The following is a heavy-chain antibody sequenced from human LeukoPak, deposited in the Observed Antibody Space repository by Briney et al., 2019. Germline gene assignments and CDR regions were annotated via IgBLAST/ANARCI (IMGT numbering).Heavy chain of an antibody. CDR3: AREETYYDFWSGNYYYYYMDV. D-gene: IGHD3-3*01. J-gene: IGHJ6*03. Sequence: GGSLRLXCAASGFTFSSYWMHWVRHAPGKGLVWVSRINSDGSSRSYADSVKGRFTISRDNAKNTLYLQMNSLRAEDTAVYYCAREETYYDFWSGNYYYYYMDVWGKGTTVTVSS. CDR2: INSDGSSR. V-gene: IGHV3-74*01. CDR1: GFTFSSYW.